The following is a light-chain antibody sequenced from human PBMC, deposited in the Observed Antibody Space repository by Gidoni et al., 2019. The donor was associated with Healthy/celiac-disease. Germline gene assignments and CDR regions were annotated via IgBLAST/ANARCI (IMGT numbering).Light chain of an antibody. V-gene: IGKV3-20*01. CDR2: GAS. CDR1: QSVSSSY. CDR3: QQYGSSPLT. J-gene: IGKJ4*02. Sequence: EIVLTQSPGTLSLSPGERATLSCRARQSVSSSYLAWYQQKTRQAPRLLIYGASSRATGMPDRFRGSGSGTDFTLTISRLGPEDFAVYYCQQYGSSPLTFGGGTKVEIK.